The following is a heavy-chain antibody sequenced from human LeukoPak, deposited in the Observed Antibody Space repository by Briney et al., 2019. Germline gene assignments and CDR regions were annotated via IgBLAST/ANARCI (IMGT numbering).Heavy chain of an antibody. Sequence: SETLSLTCTVSGGSISSYYWSWIRQPPGKGLEWTGYIYYSGSTNYNPSLNSRVTISEDTSKNQSSLKLSSVTAADTAVYYCARSSRMVGATLFDYWGQGTLVTVSS. V-gene: IGHV4-59*08. J-gene: IGHJ4*02. CDR1: GGSISSYY. CDR2: IYYSGST. D-gene: IGHD1-26*01. CDR3: ARSSRMVGATLFDY.